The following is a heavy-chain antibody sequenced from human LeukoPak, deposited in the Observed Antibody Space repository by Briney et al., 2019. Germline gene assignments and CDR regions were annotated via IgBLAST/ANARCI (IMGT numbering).Heavy chain of an antibody. CDR1: GGSITSTNW. CDR2: VSLSGLT. V-gene: IGHV4-4*02. J-gene: IGHJ4*02. Sequence: SETLSLTCGVSGGSITSTNWWSWVRQPPGQGLEWIGEVSLSGLTNYNPSLSSRVIMALDTSKNHLSLHLTSVTAADTAVYYCAKMAVPGNYYFDHWGQGTVVTVSS. D-gene: IGHD6-13*01. CDR3: AKMAVPGNYYFDH.